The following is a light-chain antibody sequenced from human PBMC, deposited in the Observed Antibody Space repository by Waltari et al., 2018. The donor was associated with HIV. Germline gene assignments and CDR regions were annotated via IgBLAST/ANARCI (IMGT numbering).Light chain of an antibody. V-gene: IGLV2-11*01. CDR2: DVT. Sequence: QSALTQPRSVSGSPGPSVSISCTGTTSHVAPYAYVSWYHLHPGKAPKLMIYDVTKRPSGVPDRFSGSKSGNTASLTISGLQAEDEADYYCCSYAGSQTFVFGGGTTLTVL. CDR1: TSHVAPYAY. J-gene: IGLJ2*01. CDR3: CSYAGSQTFV.